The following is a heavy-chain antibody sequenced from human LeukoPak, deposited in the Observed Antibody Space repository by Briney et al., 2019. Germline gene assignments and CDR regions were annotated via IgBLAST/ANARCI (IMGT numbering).Heavy chain of an antibody. CDR2: INHSGST. V-gene: IGHV4-34*01. Sequence: SETLSLTCAVYGGSFSGYCWSWIRRPPGKGLEWIGEINHSGSTDYNPSLKSRVTISVDTSKNQFSLKLSSVTAADTAVYYCARGQDVVTSLKYWGQGTLVTVSS. D-gene: IGHD2-15*01. CDR3: ARGQDVVTSLKY. J-gene: IGHJ4*02. CDR1: GGSFSGYC.